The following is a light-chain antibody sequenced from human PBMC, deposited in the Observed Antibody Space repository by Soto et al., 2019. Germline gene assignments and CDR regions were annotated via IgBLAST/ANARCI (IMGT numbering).Light chain of an antibody. CDR3: TSYTSSTTRV. CDR2: EVS. V-gene: IGLV2-14*01. CDR1: GSDVGGYNY. J-gene: IGLJ1*01. Sequence: QSVLTQPASVSGSPGQSITISCAGTGSDVGGYNYVSWYQQHPGKAPKLLIYEVSNWPSGVSNRFSASKSANTASLTISGLQAEDEADYYCTSYTSSTTRVFGTGTKLTVL.